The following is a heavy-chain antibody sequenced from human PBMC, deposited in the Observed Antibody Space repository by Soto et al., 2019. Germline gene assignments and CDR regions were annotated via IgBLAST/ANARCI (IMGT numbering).Heavy chain of an antibody. CDR3: AKGRRGNYGMDV. CDR1: GFTFSNAW. V-gene: IGHV3-23*01. CDR2: ISGSGGST. Sequence: GGSLRLSCAASGFTFSNAWINWVRQAPGKGLEWVSAISGSGGSTYYADSVKGRFTISRDNSKNTLYLQMNSLRAEDTAVYYCAKGRRGNYGMDVWGQGTTVTVSS. J-gene: IGHJ6*02.